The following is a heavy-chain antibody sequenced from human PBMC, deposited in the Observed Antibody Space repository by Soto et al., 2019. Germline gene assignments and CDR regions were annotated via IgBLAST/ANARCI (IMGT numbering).Heavy chain of an antibody. CDR2: ISSTSSTI. V-gene: IGHV3-48*02. J-gene: IGHJ4*01. D-gene: IGHD5-12*01. Sequence: PGGSLRLSCAASGFTFRIYNMNWVRLAPGKGLDWVSYISSTSSTIYYADSVKGRFTISRDNAKNSLYLQMNSLRDDDTAMYYCARGGTIAVTTIGDYWGQGTLVTVSS. CDR1: GFTFRIYN. CDR3: ARGGTIAVTTIGDY.